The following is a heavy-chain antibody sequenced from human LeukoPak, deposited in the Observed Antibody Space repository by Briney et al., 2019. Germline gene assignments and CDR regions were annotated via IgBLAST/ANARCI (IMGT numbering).Heavy chain of an antibody. Sequence: SETLSLTCNVSGGSISSSSYYWGWIRQPPGKGLEWIGSFYYSGSTNYNPSLKSRVTMSVDTSKNLFSLRLRSVTAADTAVHFCARGRVSSSTWYSTYYYYFYMDVWGKGTTVTVSS. CDR3: ARGRVSSSTWYSTYYYYFYMDV. V-gene: IGHV4-39*07. CDR2: FYYSGST. D-gene: IGHD1-1*01. CDR1: GGSISSSSYY. J-gene: IGHJ6*03.